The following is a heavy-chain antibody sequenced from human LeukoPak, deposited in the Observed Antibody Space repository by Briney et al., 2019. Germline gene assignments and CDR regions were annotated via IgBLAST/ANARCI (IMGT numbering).Heavy chain of an antibody. D-gene: IGHD6-6*01. V-gene: IGHV4-31*03. J-gene: IGHJ6*03. CDR1: GGSISSGGYY. CDR2: IYYSGST. Sequence: SQTLSLTCTVSGGSISSGGYYWSWIRQHPGKGLEWIGYIYYSGSTYYNPSLKSRVTISVDTSKNQFSLKLSSVTAADTAVYYCARGVAAHPENYYYYYYMDVWGKGTTVTVSS. CDR3: ARGVAAHPENYYYYYYMDV.